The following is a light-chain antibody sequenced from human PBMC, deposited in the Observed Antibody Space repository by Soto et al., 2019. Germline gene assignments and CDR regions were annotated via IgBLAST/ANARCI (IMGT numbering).Light chain of an antibody. J-gene: IGLJ1*01. CDR3: TSYTTSSTLV. Sequence: QSALTQPASVSGSPGQSITISCTGTSSDVGGYNYVSWYQQYPGKAPKLMIYDVSNRPSGFSNRFSGSKSGNTASLTISGLQAEDEADYYCTSYTTSSTLVFGTGTKLTVL. CDR2: DVS. CDR1: SSDVGGYNY. V-gene: IGLV2-14*01.